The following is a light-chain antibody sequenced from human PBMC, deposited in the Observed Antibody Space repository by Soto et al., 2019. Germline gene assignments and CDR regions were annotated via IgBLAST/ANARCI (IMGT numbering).Light chain of an antibody. Sequence: DIQMTQSPSSLSASVGDRVTITCRASQSLSRYLSWYQHGPGKAPKLLIFSASSLESGVPSRFSGGGSGTDFSLTISSLQPDDFATYYCEQSDSPLRPCGGVTEVYIK. CDR3: EQSDSPLRP. CDR2: SAS. CDR1: QSLSRY. J-gene: IGKJ4*01. V-gene: IGKV1-39*01.